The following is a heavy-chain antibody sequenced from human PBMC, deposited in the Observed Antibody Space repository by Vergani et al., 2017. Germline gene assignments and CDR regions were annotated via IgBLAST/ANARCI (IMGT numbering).Heavy chain of an antibody. J-gene: IGHJ6*03. Sequence: EVQLLESGGGLVQPGGSLRLSCAASGFTFSSYAMSWVRQAPGKGLEWVSAISGSGGSTYYADSVKGRFTISRDNSKTTLYLQMNSLRAEDTAVYYCAKDSSRYYYYYMDVWGKGTTVTVSS. V-gene: IGHV3-23*01. CDR2: ISGSGGST. CDR1: GFTFSSYA. CDR3: AKDSSRYYYYYMDV.